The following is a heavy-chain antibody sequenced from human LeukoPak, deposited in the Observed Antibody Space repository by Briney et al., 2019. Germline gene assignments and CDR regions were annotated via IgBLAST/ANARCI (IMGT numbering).Heavy chain of an antibody. CDR2: ISGYSSTL. J-gene: IGHJ2*01. CDR1: GFTFSSYS. CDR3: ARDSPYGGYFDL. V-gene: IGHV3-48*01. D-gene: IGHD4-17*01. Sequence: GGSLRLSCAASGFTFSSYSMNWVRQAPGKGREWVSYISGYSSTLYYADSVKGRFTISRDNAKNSLYLQMNSLRAEDTAVYYCARDSPYGGYFDLWGRGTLVTVSS.